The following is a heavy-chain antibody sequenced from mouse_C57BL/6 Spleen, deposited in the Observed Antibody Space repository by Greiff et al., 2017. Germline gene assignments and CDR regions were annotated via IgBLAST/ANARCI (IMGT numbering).Heavy chain of an antibody. Sequence: QVQLKQSGAELVRPGASVTLSCKASGYTFTDYEMHWVKQTPVHGLEWIGAIDPETGGTAYNQKFKGKAILTADKSSSTAYMELRSLTSEDSAVYYCTRAGLNWGQGTSVTVSS. CDR3: TRAGLN. V-gene: IGHV1-15*01. J-gene: IGHJ4*01. CDR2: IDPETGGT. D-gene: IGHD3-1*01. CDR1: GYTFTDYE.